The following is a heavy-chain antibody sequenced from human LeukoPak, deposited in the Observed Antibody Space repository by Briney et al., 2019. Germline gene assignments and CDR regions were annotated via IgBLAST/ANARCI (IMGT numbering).Heavy chain of an antibody. CDR2: ISSYNGNT. J-gene: IGHJ4*02. V-gene: IGHV1-18*01. CDR3: AREPAKNRYGSGSYTDY. D-gene: IGHD3-10*01. Sequence: ASVKVSCKASGYTFTSHRISWVRPAAGQGLEWMGWISSYNGNTNFAQKLQGRVTLTTDTSTSTAYMELRRLRSDATVVYYCAREPAKNRYGSGSYTDYWGQGTLVTVSS. CDR1: GYTFTSHR.